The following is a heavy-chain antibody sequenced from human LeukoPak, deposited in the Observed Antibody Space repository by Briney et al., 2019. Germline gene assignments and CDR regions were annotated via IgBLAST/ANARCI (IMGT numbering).Heavy chain of an antibody. J-gene: IGHJ4*02. V-gene: IGHV4-34*01. CDR2: INHSGST. Sequence: SETLSLTCTVSGGSISSYYWSWIRQPPGKGLEWIGEINHSGSTNYNPSLKSRVTISVDTSKNQFSLKLSSVTAADTAVYYCARGRGAKPHDYWGQGTLVTVSS. CDR3: ARGRGAKPHDY. CDR1: GGSISSYY. D-gene: IGHD3-10*01.